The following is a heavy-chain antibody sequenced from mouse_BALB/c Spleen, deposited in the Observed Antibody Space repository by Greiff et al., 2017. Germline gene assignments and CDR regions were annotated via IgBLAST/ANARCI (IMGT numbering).Heavy chain of an antibody. V-gene: IGHV5-6*02. CDR1: GFTFSSYG. J-gene: IGHJ4*01. Sequence: DVKLVESGGDLVKPGGSLKLSCAASGFTFSSYGMSWVRQTPDKRLEWVATISSGGSYTYYPDSVKGRFTISRDNAKNTLYLQMSSLKSEDTAMYYCARQTSTTVVPYAMDYWGQGTSVTVSS. D-gene: IGHD1-1*01. CDR2: ISSGGSYT. CDR3: ARQTSTTVVPYAMDY.